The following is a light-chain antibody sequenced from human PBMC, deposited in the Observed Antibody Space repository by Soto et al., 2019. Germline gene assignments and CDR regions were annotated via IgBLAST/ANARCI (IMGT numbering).Light chain of an antibody. CDR3: QQYYTSPRIFT. Sequence: EIVLTQSPGTLSLSPGERATLSCRASQSVTGTSLAWYQQKPGQAPRLLIYGASSRATGIPDRFSGSGSGTDFTFTISRLEPEDFAVYYCQQYYTSPRIFTFGPGTKVDIK. CDR2: GAS. CDR1: QSVTGTS. V-gene: IGKV3-20*01. J-gene: IGKJ3*01.